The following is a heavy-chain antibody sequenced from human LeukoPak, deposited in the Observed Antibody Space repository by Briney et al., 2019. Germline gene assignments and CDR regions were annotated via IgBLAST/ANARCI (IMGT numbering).Heavy chain of an antibody. CDR2: INQDGSEK. V-gene: IGHV3-7*04. J-gene: IGHJ4*02. Sequence: GGSLRLSCEASGFTFSTSWMSWARQAPGKGLECVANINQDGSEKYYVDSVKGRSTISRDNAKNSLYLQMNSLRADDTAVYYCAKDSSANYWGQGTLVTVFS. D-gene: IGHD3-10*01. CDR3: AKDSSANY. CDR1: GFTFSTSW.